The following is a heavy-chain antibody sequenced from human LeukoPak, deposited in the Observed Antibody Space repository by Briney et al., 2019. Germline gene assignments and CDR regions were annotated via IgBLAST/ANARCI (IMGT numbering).Heavy chain of an antibody. Sequence: SETLSLTCAVYSGSFSGYYWSWIRQPPGKGLEWIGEINHSGSTNYNPSLKSRVTISVDTSKNQFSLKLSSVTAADTAVYYCARSPFNPYYYDSSGYRFDYWGQGTLVTVSS. V-gene: IGHV4-34*01. D-gene: IGHD3-22*01. CDR1: SGSFSGYY. CDR2: INHSGST. CDR3: ARSPFNPYYYDSSGYRFDY. J-gene: IGHJ4*02.